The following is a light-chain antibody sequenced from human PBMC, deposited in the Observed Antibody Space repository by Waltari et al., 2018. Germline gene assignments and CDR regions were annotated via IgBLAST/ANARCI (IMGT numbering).Light chain of an antibody. CDR3: SPFTTISSWI. V-gene: IGLV2-14*03. CDR1: ISDIGAYNH. J-gene: IGLJ2*01. CDR2: DVS. Sequence: QSALTQPASVSGSPGQSITISCTGTISDIGAYNHVSWYQQYPGQAPKLLIFDVSDRPPGVFDRFSGSKSGNTASLTISGLQAEDEADYYCSPFTTISSWIFGGGTKLTVL.